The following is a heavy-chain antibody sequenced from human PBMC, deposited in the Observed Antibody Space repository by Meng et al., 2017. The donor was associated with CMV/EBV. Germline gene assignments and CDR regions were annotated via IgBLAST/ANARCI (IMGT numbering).Heavy chain of an antibody. V-gene: IGHV3-23*01. Sequence: GGSLRLSCAASGFTFSSYAMSWVRQAPGKGLEWVSAISGSGGSTYYADSVKGRFTISRDNSKNTLYLQMNSLRAEDTAVYYCAKKSSSSSPRQYYFDYWGQGTLVTVFS. CDR2: ISGSGGST. D-gene: IGHD6-6*01. CDR3: AKKSSSSSPRQYYFDY. CDR1: GFTFSSYA. J-gene: IGHJ4*02.